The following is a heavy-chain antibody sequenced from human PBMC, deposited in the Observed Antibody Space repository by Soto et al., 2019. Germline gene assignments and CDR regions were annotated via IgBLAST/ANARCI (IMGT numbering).Heavy chain of an antibody. CDR1: GFTFSSYG. D-gene: IGHD4-17*01. CDR3: AKLPSTVTTFDY. CDR2: ISYDGSNK. Sequence: QVQLVESGGGVVQPGRSLRLSCAASGFTFSSYGMHWVRQAPGKGLEWVAVISYDGSNKYYADSVKGRFTISRDNSKNTLYLQMNRLRAEDTAVYYCAKLPSTVTTFDYWGQGTLVTVSS. V-gene: IGHV3-30*18. J-gene: IGHJ4*02.